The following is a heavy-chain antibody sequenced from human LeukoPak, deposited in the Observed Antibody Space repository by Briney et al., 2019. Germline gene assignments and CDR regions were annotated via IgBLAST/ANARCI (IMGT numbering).Heavy chain of an antibody. CDR1: GFTFSNTA. V-gene: IGHV3-23*01. CDR2: VTGSDDET. J-gene: IGHJ4*02. D-gene: IGHD3-22*01. Sequence: GGSLRLSCAASGFTFSNTALTWVRQAPGRGLGWVSTVTGSDDETYYADSVKGRFTISRDYSKSTLLLQMNSLRVEDTAIYFCAKGPRLHSGYHPDYWGRGTLVTVSS. CDR3: AKGPRLHSGYHPDY.